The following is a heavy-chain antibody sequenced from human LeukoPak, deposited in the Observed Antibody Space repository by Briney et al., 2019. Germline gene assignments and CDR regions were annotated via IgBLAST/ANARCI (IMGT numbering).Heavy chain of an antibody. J-gene: IGHJ6*03. Sequence: ASVKVSCKTSGHSINTFGITWVRQAPGQGLEWIGWMSSDNGNTNYADKFQGRATITRDTSRTTAYMELRSLRSDDTAVYFCANVAKGRYFFYYMDVWGAGTTVTVSS. V-gene: IGHV1-18*01. CDR3: ANVAKGRYFFYYMDV. D-gene: IGHD5-12*01. CDR2: MSSDNGNT. CDR1: GHSINTFG.